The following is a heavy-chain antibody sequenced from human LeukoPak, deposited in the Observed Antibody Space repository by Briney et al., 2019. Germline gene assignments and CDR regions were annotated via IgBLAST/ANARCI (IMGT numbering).Heavy chain of an antibody. CDR1: GGSISSYY. CDR2: IYNSGST. CDR3: ARVVAGASPLFDY. Sequence: SETLSLTCTVSGGSISSYYWSWIRQHPGKGLEWIGYIYNSGSTYYNPSLKSRVTISVDTSKNQFSLKLSSVTAADTAVYYCARVVAGASPLFDYWGQGTLVTVSS. V-gene: IGHV4-59*06. J-gene: IGHJ4*02. D-gene: IGHD3-22*01.